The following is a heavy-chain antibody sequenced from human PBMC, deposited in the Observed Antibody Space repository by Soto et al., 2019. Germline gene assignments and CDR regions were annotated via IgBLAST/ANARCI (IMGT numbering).Heavy chain of an antibody. CDR2: MHHSGSA. D-gene: IGHD2-2*01. V-gene: IGHV4-4*02. CDR3: ARVPIPDGTVVLSAAIHFYGMDV. Sequence: QVQLQESGPGMVKPSGTLSLTCAISGGSISSNNWWSWVRQPPGKGLEWIGEMHHSGSANYSPSLKSRVTISVDKSNNQFSLNLRSVTAADTAIYYCARVPIPDGTVVLSAAIHFYGMDVWGQGTTVTVSS. J-gene: IGHJ6*02. CDR1: GGSISSNNW.